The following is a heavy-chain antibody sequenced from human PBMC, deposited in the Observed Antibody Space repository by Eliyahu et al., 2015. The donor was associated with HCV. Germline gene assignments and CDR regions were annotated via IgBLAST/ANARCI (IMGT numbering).Heavy chain of an antibody. Sequence: QVQLVQSGAEVKKPGASVKVSCXASXYTFTSXGISWVRQAPGQGLEWMGWISAYNGNTNYAQKLQGRVTMSTDTSTTTAYMELRSLRSDDTAVYYCARDLYYYDSSGFDAFDIWGQGTMVTVSS. D-gene: IGHD3-22*01. CDR3: ARDLYYYDSSGFDAFDI. CDR1: XYTFTSXG. J-gene: IGHJ3*02. V-gene: IGHV1-18*01. CDR2: ISAYNGNT.